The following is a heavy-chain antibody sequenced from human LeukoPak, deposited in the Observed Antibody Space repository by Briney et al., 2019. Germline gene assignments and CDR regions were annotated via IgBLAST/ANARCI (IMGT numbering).Heavy chain of an antibody. CDR3: ATISGYLIDY. V-gene: IGHV4-34*01. D-gene: IGHD5-12*01. J-gene: IGHJ4*02. Sequence: SETLSLTCPVYGGSFSGYYWSWIRQPPGKGLEWIGEINHSGSTNYNPPLKSRVTISVDTSKNQFSLKLSSVTAADTAVYYCATISGYLIDYWGQGTLVTVSS. CDR1: GGSFSGYY. CDR2: INHSGST.